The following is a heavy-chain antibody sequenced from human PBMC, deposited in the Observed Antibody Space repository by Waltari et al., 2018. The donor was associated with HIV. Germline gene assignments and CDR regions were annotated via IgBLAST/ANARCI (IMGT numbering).Heavy chain of an antibody. CDR3: ARHDGTSYYFGSDMNPRPFSFWFAS. D-gene: IGHD3-10*01. Sequence: QLLLQESGPGLVRPSETLSLTCTVTGPSISSRRYYWGWVRQPPGKGLEWIVSTMYSGSTYNNPSLKSRFAISVDTSRNQFSLNLTSVTAADTALYYCARHDGTSYYFGSDMNPRPFSFWFASWGQGILVTVSS. J-gene: IGHJ5*01. V-gene: IGHV4-39*01. CDR1: GPSISSRRYY. CDR2: TMYSGST.